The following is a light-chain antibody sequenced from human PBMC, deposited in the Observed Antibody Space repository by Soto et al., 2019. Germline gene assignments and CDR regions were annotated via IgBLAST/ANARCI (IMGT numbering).Light chain of an antibody. V-gene: IGLV4-60*03. CDR1: SGHSSYI. CDR2: VERSGRY. CDR3: ETWDSNTRV. J-gene: IGLJ3*02. Sequence: QPVLTQSSSASASLGSSVKLTCTLSSGHSSYIIAWHQQQPGKAPRYLMKVERSGRYYKGSGVPDRFSGSSSGADRYLTISNLQSEDEADYYCETWDSNTRVFGGGTKLTVL.